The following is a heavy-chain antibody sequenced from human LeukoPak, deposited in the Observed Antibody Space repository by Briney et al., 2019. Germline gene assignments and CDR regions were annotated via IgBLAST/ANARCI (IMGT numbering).Heavy chain of an antibody. J-gene: IGHJ4*02. V-gene: IGHV3-73*01. CDR3: INYGSFYY. CDR1: GFTFSGSA. D-gene: IGHD3-10*01. CDR2: IRSKANSYAT. Sequence: GGSLRLSCAASGFTFSGSAMHWVRQASGKGLEWVGRIRSKANSYATAYAASVKGRFTISRDDSKNTAYLQMNSLKTEDTAVYYCINYGSFYYWGQGTLVTVSS.